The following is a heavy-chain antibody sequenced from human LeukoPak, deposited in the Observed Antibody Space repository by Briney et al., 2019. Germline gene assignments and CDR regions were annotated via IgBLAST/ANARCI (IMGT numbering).Heavy chain of an antibody. V-gene: IGHV3-74*03. CDR1: GFTFSNYW. CDR2: ISRDGSGT. CDR3: ARETTNYYNTDY. D-gene: IGHD3-22*01. J-gene: IGHJ4*02. Sequence: GGSLRLSCAASGFTFSNYWMFWVRQAPGKGLVWVSRISRDGSGTTYADSVKGRFTISRDNAKNTLSLQMNSLRAEDTAVYYCARETTNYYNTDYWGQGTLVTVSS.